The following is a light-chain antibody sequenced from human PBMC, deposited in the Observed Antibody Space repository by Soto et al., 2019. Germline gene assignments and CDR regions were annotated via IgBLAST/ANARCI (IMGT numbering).Light chain of an antibody. J-gene: IGKJ1*01. Sequence: DLQMTQSPSSLSASVRDSVTITCRARQGISNYLAWYQQKPGKVPKRLIYAASTLQSAVPSRFSGSRSRTEFTLTISSLQPEDVATYYCQKYDSAPRTFGQGTKVEIK. CDR2: AAS. V-gene: IGKV1-27*01. CDR1: QGISNY. CDR3: QKYDSAPRT.